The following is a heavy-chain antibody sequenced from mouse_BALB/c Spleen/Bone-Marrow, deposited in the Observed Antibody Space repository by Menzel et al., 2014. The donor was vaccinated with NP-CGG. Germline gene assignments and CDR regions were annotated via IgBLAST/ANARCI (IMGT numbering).Heavy chain of an antibody. Sequence: VQLQQPGPELVKPGASVKISCKTSGYTFTESTINWEKQSHGKSLEWIGGINPNNGATGYNQKFKGKATLTVDKSSSTAYLELRSLTSDDSAVYYCARRDYGPAWFTYWGQGTLVTVSA. CDR2: INPNNGAT. CDR1: GYTFTEST. D-gene: IGHD1-1*01. V-gene: IGHV1-18*01. J-gene: IGHJ3*01. CDR3: ARRDYGPAWFTY.